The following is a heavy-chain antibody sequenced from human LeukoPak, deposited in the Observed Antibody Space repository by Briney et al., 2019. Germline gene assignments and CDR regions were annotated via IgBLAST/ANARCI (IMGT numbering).Heavy chain of an antibody. CDR3: ARDFGSNNGGADY. D-gene: IGHD4-11*01. V-gene: IGHV3-66*01. CDR2: IYSGGHT. CDR1: GFTFSGYS. Sequence: GGSLRLSCAASGFTFSGYSMNWVPQAPGKGLEWVSVIYSGGHTYYADSVKGRFTISRDNSKNTLYLQMNSLRAEDTAVYYCARDFGSNNGGADYWGQGTLVTVSS. J-gene: IGHJ4*02.